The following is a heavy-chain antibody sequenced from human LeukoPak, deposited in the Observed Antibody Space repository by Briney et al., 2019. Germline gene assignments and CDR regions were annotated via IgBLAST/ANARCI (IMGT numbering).Heavy chain of an antibody. Sequence: PGGSLSLTSAASGFTFSSYWRHCFRQAPGKGLVWVSRINSDGSTTNYADSVKGRFTISRDNAKNTLYLQMHSLRAEDTAVYYCAQVVWRGNVIYIWSQGTMVTVSS. CDR2: INSDGSTT. CDR1: GFTFSSYW. V-gene: IGHV3-74*01. CDR3: AQVVWRGNVIYI. D-gene: IGHD3-22*01. J-gene: IGHJ3*02.